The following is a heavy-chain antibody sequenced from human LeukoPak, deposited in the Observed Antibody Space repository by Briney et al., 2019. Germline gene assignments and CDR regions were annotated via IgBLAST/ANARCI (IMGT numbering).Heavy chain of an antibody. D-gene: IGHD6-13*01. CDR2: IYYSGST. CDR3: ARVGAAGKHDAFDI. Sequence: SETLSLTCTVSGVSISSYYWSWIRQPPGKELEWIGYIYYSGSTNYNPSLKSRVTISVDTSKNQFSLKLSSVTAADTAVYYCARVGAAGKHDAFDIWGQGTMVTVSS. CDR1: GVSISSYY. J-gene: IGHJ3*02. V-gene: IGHV4-59*01.